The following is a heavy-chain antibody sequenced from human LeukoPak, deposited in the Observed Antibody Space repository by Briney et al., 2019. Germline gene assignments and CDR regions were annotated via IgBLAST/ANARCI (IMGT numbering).Heavy chain of an antibody. D-gene: IGHD3-9*01. CDR2: ISGSGGST. CDR1: GFTFNTYA. J-gene: IGHJ4*02. V-gene: IGHV3-23*01. Sequence: PGGSLRLSCAASGFTFNTYAMSWVRRAPGKGLEWVSAISGSGGSTYYADSVKGRFTISRDNSKNTLYLQMNSLRAEDTAVYYCAKEEGVLRYFDWLLPFDYWGQGTLVTVSS. CDR3: AKEEGVLRYFDWLLPFDY.